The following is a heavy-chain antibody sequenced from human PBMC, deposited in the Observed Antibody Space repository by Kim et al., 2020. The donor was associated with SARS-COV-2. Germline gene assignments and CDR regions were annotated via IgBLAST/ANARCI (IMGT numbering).Heavy chain of an antibody. CDR1: GGSISSSNW. D-gene: IGHD3-9*01. J-gene: IGHJ4*02. V-gene: IGHV4-4*02. Sequence: SETLSLTCAVSGGSISSSNWWSWVRQPPGKGLEWIGEIYHSGSTNYNPSLKSRVTISVDKSKNQFSLKLSSVTAADTAVYYCARLAGLQPPPGVLTPPTAPDYWGQGTLVTVSS. CDR2: IYHSGST. CDR3: ARLAGLQPPPGVLTPPTAPDY.